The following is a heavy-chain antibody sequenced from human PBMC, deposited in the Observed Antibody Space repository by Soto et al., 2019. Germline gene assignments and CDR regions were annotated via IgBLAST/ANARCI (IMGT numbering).Heavy chain of an antibody. V-gene: IGHV4-34*01. Sequence: QVQLQQWGAGLLKPSETLSLTSAVYNGSCSGYYWSWVRQSPGKGLEWMGEITHSGSTNYRPSLRGRATISVDTSKNHFTLSLNYVTAADTGVYYFARVSCSGISCYLTRRYNCCVMDVWGQGTTVTVSS. CDR2: ITHSGST. D-gene: IGHD2-15*01. J-gene: IGHJ6*02. CDR1: NGSCSGYY. CDR3: ARVSCSGISCYLTRRYNCCVMDV.